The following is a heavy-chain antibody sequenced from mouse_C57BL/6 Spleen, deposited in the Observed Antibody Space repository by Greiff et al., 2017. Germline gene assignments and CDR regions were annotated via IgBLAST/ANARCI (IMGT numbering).Heavy chain of an antibody. J-gene: IGHJ4*01. V-gene: IGHV5-17*01. Sequence: EVMLVESGGGLVKPGGSLKLSCAASGFTFSDYGMHWVRQAPEKGLEWVAYISSGSSTIYYADTVKGLFTISRDNAKNTLFLQMTSLRSEDTAMYYCARKFDYAMDYWGQGTSVTVSS. CDR3: ARKFDYAMDY. CDR2: ISSGSSTI. CDR1: GFTFSDYG.